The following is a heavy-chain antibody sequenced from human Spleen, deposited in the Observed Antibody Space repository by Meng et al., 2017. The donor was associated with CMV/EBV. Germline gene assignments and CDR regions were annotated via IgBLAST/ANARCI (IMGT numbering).Heavy chain of an antibody. CDR1: GFTFSSYA. J-gene: IGHJ4*02. V-gene: IGHV3-30-3*01. CDR3: AKGDRYASESYFDA. D-gene: IGHD3-16*01. Sequence: GESLKISCAASGFTFSSYAMHWVRQAPGKGLEWVAVISYDGSNKYYADSVKGRFTISRDNSNNTLWLQMNSLRADDTAVYFCAKGDRYASESYFDAWGQGTLVTVSS. CDR2: ISYDGSNK.